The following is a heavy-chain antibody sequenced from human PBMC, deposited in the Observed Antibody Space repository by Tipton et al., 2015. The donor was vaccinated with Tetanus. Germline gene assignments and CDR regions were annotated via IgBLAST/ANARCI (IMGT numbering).Heavy chain of an antibody. Sequence: TLSLTCTVSGGSISSYYWSWIRQPPGKGLEWIGYIYYSGSTNYNPSLKSRVTISVDTSKNQFSLKLSSVTAADTAVYYCARHIYSWGAEAYYFDYWGQGTLVTVSS. J-gene: IGHJ4*02. CDR1: GGSISSYY. V-gene: IGHV4-59*08. CDR3: ARHIYSWGAEAYYFDY. CDR2: IYYSGST. D-gene: IGHD3-16*01.